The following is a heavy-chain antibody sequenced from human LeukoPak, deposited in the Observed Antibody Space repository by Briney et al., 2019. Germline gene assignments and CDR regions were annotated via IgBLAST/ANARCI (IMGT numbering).Heavy chain of an antibody. Sequence: PSETLSLTCTVSGDSMNSHYWSWIRQPPGKGLEWIGYISYIGSTNYNPSLKSRVTISVDTSKNQFSLKLSSVTAADTAVYYCARDPTTVTKGLDIWGKGTMVTVPS. CDR2: ISYIGST. J-gene: IGHJ3*02. CDR3: ARDPTTVTKGLDI. V-gene: IGHV4-59*11. CDR1: GDSMNSHY. D-gene: IGHD4-17*01.